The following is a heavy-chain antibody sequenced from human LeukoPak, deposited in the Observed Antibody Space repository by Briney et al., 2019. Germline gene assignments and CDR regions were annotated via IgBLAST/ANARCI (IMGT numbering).Heavy chain of an antibody. V-gene: IGHV3-30*02. J-gene: IGHJ3*02. D-gene: IGHD3-22*01. CDR3: AKGVYYYDSNAFDI. CDR1: GFTFSSYG. Sequence: GGSLRLSCAASGFTFSSYGMHWVRQAPGKGLEWVAFIRYDGSNKYYADSVKGRFTISRDNSKNTLYLQMNSLRAEDTAVYYCAKGVYYYDSNAFDIWGQGTMVTVSS. CDR2: IRYDGSNK.